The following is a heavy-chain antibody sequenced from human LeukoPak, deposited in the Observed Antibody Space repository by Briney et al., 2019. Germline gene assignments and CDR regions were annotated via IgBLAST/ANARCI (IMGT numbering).Heavy chain of an antibody. Sequence: ASVKVSCKASGYTFTSYGISWVRQAPGQGLEWMGWISAYNGNTNYAQKPQGRVTMTTDTSTSTAYMELRSLRSDDTAVYYCARDRYYDSSGYRDYWGQGTLVTVSS. V-gene: IGHV1-18*01. CDR2: ISAYNGNT. CDR1: GYTFTSYG. D-gene: IGHD3-22*01. CDR3: ARDRYYDSSGYRDY. J-gene: IGHJ4*02.